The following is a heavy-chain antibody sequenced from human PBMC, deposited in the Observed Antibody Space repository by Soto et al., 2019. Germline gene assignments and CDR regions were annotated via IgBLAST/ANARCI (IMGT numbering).Heavy chain of an antibody. V-gene: IGHV3-23*01. CDR3: ARNWGVATSSAAFDI. CDR2: LSGSGGSR. D-gene: IGHD6-13*01. J-gene: IGHJ3*02. Sequence: EVQMLESGGGLVQPGGSLRLSCEVSGFSFISYAMSWVRQAPGKGLEWVSLLSGSGGSRYYADSVKGRFTISRDYSRDALFLQMNSVRAEDTAVYHCARNWGVATSSAAFDIWGQGTTVTVSS. CDR1: GFSFISYA.